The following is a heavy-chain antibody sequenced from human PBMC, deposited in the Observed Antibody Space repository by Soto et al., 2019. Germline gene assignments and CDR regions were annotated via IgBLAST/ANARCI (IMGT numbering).Heavy chain of an antibody. J-gene: IGHJ4*02. Sequence: QVQLVQSGAELKKPGSSVKVSCKASGDTFSFYTINWVRQAPGLGFEWMGRVNPILSMSNYAQKFQGRVTMTADKSTSTAYMELRSLRSEDTAFYYCATSHGSGYRAFDYWGQGALVTVSS. CDR1: GDTFSFYT. V-gene: IGHV1-69*02. D-gene: IGHD3-10*01. CDR2: VNPILSMS. CDR3: ATSHGSGYRAFDY.